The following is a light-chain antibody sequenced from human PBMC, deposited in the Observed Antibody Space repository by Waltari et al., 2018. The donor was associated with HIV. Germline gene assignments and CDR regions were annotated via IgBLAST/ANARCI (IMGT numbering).Light chain of an antibody. V-gene: IGLV1-51*01. CDR1: RSTLGTHY. CDR2: GKN. CDR3: GAWDSSLSAVV. J-gene: IGLJ1*01. Sequence: QSVLPQPPSVSAAPGQKVTISCSGSRSTLGTHYLSWYQQLPGTAPKLLIYGKNKRPSGIPDRFSGSKSGTSATLGITGLQTGDEADYYCGAWDSSLSAVVFGTGTKVTVL.